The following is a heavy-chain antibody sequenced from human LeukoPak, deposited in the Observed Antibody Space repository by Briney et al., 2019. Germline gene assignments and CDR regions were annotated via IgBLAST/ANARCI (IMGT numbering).Heavy chain of an antibody. J-gene: IGHJ4*02. CDR3: ARASSGYYFDY. CDR2: ISSSSSYT. Sequence: GGSLRLSCAASGFTFSDYYMSWIRQAPGKGLEWVSYISSSSSYTNYADSVKDRFTISRDNAKNSLYLQMNSLRAEDTAVYYCARASSGYYFDYWGQGTLVTVSS. V-gene: IGHV3-11*05. D-gene: IGHD3-22*01. CDR1: GFTFSDYY.